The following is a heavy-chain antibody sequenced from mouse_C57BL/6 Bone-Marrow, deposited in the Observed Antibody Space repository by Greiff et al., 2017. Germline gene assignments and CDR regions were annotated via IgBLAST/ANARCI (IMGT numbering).Heavy chain of an antibody. Sequence: VKLMESGAELMKPGASVKLSCKATGYTFTGYWIEWVKQRPGHGLEWIGEILPGSGSTNYNDKFKGKATFTADTSSNTAYMQLSSLTTEDSAIYYCARIYYDYSCPFAYWGQGTLVTVSA. J-gene: IGHJ3*01. CDR3: ARIYYDYSCPFAY. CDR1: GYTFTGYW. V-gene: IGHV1-9*01. D-gene: IGHD2-4*01. CDR2: ILPGSGST.